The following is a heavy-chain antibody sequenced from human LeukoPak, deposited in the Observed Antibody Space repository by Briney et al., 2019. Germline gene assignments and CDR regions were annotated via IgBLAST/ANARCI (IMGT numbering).Heavy chain of an antibody. CDR3: AREAVTRNYFDY. J-gene: IGHJ4*02. V-gene: IGHV3-21*04. CDR2: ISTSSSYI. CDR1: GFTFGSYN. D-gene: IGHD4-17*01. Sequence: GGSLRLSCAASGFTFGSYNMNWVRQAPGKGLEWVSSISTSSSYIYYADSVKGRFTISRDNAKNTLYLQMNSLRAEDTAVYYCAREAVTRNYFDYWGQGTLVTVSS.